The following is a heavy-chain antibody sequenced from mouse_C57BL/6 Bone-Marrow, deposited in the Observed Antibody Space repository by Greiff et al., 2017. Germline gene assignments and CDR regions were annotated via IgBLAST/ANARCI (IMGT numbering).Heavy chain of an antibody. CDR1: GYTFTDYY. CDR3: APFYYYGSSYGCAY. V-gene: IGHV1-19*01. D-gene: IGHD1-1*01. Sequence: VQLQQSGPVLVKPGASVKMSCKASGYTFTDYYMNWVKQSHGKSLEWIGVINPYNGGTSYNQKFKGKATLTVDKSSSTAYMELNSLTSEDSAVYYCAPFYYYGSSYGCAYWGQGTLVTVSA. CDR2: INPYNGGT. J-gene: IGHJ3*01.